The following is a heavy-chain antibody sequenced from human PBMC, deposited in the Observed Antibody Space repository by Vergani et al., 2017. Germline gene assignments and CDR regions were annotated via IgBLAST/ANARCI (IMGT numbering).Heavy chain of an antibody. D-gene: IGHD3-22*01. CDR3: ARGPRYYDSSGYPLFFEY. CDR2: IYTSGST. J-gene: IGHJ4*02. V-gene: IGHV4-61*02. CDR1: GGSISSGSYY. Sequence: QVQLQESGPGLVKPSQTLSLTCTVSGGSISSGSYYWSWIRQPAGKGLEWIGRIYTSGSTNYNPSLKSRVTMSVDTSKNQFSLKLSPVTAADTAVYYCARGPRYYDSSGYPLFFEYWGQGTLVTVSS.